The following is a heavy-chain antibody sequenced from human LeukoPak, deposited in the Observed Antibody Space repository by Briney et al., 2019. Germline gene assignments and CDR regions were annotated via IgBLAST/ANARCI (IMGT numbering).Heavy chain of an antibody. J-gene: IGHJ5*02. CDR2: ISSSGSTI. CDR3: ARNPDIDIAARQNSWFDP. Sequence: GGSLRLSCAASGFTFSDYYMSWIRQAPGKGLEWVSYISSSGSTIYYADSVKGRFTISRDNSKNTLYLQMNSLRAEDTAVYYCARNPDIDIAARQNSWFDPWGQGTLVTVSS. V-gene: IGHV3-11*01. CDR1: GFTFSDYY. D-gene: IGHD6-6*01.